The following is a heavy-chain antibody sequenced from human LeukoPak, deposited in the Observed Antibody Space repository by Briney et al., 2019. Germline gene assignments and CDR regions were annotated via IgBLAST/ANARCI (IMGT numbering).Heavy chain of an antibody. Sequence: KPSETLSLTCTVSGGSISTTNYYWGWIRQPPGKGLEWIGSIYYSGSTYYNPSLKSRVTISVETSKNQFSLNLRSVTAADTAVYYCARHDGGYDWGPFHSWGQGALVTVSS. J-gene: IGHJ4*02. V-gene: IGHV4-39*01. CDR1: GGSISTTNYY. CDR2: IYYSGST. D-gene: IGHD5-12*01. CDR3: ARHDGGYDWGPFHS.